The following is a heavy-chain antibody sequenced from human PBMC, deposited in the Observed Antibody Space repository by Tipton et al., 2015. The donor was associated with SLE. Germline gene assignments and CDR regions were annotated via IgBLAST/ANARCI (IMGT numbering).Heavy chain of an antibody. CDR3: ASGPHAFDI. J-gene: IGHJ3*02. D-gene: IGHD3/OR15-3a*01. V-gene: IGHV4-39*07. Sequence: TLSLTCTVSGGYISSSSYYWGCIRQPPGKGLEWIGSIYYSGRTYSNPSHKSRVTISVDTSKNQLSLKLSSVTAADRAVYYCASGPHAFDIWGQGTMVTVSS. CDR2: IYYSGRT. CDR1: GGYISSSSYY.